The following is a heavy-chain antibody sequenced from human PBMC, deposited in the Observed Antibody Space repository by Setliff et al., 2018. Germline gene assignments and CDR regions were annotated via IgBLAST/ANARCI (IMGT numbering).Heavy chain of an antibody. D-gene: IGHD3-3*01. CDR1: GVSISSYY. CDR2: IQKSGGT. CDR3: ARLSWNGLRYYGLDV. Sequence: SVTLSLTCNVSGVSISSYYWSWIRQPPGKGLESIGYIQKSGGTNYNPALKSRVTISVDTSTNQFSLKLRSVTAADTAVYYCARLSWNGLRYYGLDVWGQGTTVTVSS. J-gene: IGHJ6*02. V-gene: IGHV4-59*01.